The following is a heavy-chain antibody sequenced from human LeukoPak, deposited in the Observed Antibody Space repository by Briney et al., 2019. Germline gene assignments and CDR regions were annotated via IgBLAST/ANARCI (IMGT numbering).Heavy chain of an antibody. D-gene: IGHD3-9*01. CDR2: IKQDGSEK. Sequence: GGSLRLSCAASGFDFSNYATTWVRQAPGKGLEWVANIKQDGSEKYYVDSEKGRFTISRDNAKNSLYLQMNSLRAEDTAVYYCARDFLAGTSKGYFDYWGQGTLVTVSS. J-gene: IGHJ4*02. CDR3: ARDFLAGTSKGYFDY. V-gene: IGHV3-7*01. CDR1: GFDFSNYA.